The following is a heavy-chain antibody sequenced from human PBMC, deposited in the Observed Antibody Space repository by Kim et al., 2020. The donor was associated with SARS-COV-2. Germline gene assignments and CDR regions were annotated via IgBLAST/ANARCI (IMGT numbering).Heavy chain of an antibody. D-gene: IGHD3-10*01. CDR2: ISSSGRST. Sequence: GGSLRLSCAASGFTFSNYAMSWVRQGPGKGLEWVSDISSSGRSTYYADSVKGRFTISRDNSKNTLYLQMNSLRAEDTAVYYCGTPGGIMVRSWFDYWGQGTLVTVSS. V-gene: IGHV3-23*01. J-gene: IGHJ4*02. CDR1: GFTFSNYA. CDR3: GTPGGIMVRSWFDY.